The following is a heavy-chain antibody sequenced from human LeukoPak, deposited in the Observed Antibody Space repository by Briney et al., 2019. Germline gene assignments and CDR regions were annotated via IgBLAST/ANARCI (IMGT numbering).Heavy chain of an antibody. D-gene: IGHD5-18*01. CDR2: INHGGGT. CDR3: ARGQYRRDY. Sequence: PSETLSLTCAVYGGSFSGYYWSWLRQPPGKGLEWIAEINHGGGTYYNPSLKSRVTISVDTSKNQFSLKLSSVTAADTAVYYCARGQYRRDYWGQGALVTVSS. J-gene: IGHJ4*02. CDR1: GGSFSGYY. V-gene: IGHV4-34*01.